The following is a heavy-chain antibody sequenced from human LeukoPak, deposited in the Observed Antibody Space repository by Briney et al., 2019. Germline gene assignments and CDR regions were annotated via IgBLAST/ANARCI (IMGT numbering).Heavy chain of an antibody. V-gene: IGHV3-21*01. CDR3: ARVNGPNTNYQLPLHHYYYYMDV. CDR1: GFTFSSYS. D-gene: IGHD2-2*01. J-gene: IGHJ6*03. Sequence: GGSLRLSCAASGFTFSSYSMNWVRQAPGKGLEWVSSISSSSSYIYYADSVKGRFTISRDNAKNSLYLQMNSLRAEDTAVYYCARVNGPNTNYQLPLHHYYYYMDVWGKGTTVTVSS. CDR2: ISSSSSYI.